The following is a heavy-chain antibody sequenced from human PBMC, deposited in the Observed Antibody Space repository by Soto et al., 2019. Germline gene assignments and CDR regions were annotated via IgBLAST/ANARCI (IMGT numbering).Heavy chain of an antibody. Sequence: TCTVSGGSISSYYWSWIRQPPGKGLEWIGYIYYSGSTNYNPSLKSRVTISVDTSKNQFSLKLSSVTAADTAVYYCARGPPGSGAFDIWGQGTMVTVS. CDR1: GGSISSYY. CDR3: ARGPPGSGAFDI. J-gene: IGHJ3*02. CDR2: IYYSGST. V-gene: IGHV4-59*01.